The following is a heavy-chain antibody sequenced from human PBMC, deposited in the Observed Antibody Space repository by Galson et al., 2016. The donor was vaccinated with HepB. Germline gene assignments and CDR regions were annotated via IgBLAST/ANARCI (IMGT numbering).Heavy chain of an antibody. D-gene: IGHD4-17*01. Sequence: SLRLSCAASGFVFNSYVMSWVRQAPGKGLEWVSAIGGSSGATYYADSVKGRFTISRDNSKNTLYLQMNSLRAEDTAVYYCARGNYGDPFDYWGQGTLVTVSS. CDR3: ARGNYGDPFDY. CDR1: GFVFNSYV. J-gene: IGHJ4*02. CDR2: IGGSSGAT. V-gene: IGHV3-23*01.